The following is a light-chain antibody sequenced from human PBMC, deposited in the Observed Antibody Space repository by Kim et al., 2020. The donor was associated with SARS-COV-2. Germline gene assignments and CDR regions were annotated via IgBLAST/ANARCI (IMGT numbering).Light chain of an antibody. J-gene: IGKJ1*01. Sequence: EIVLTQSPGTLSLSPGERVTLSCRASQSVSNNYLAWYQQKPGQAPRLLLYGASSRATGIPDRFSGSGSGTDFTLTISRLEPEDFAVYYCQQYGTSPPWTFGQGTKVDIK. CDR2: GAS. CDR1: QSVSNNY. V-gene: IGKV3-20*01. CDR3: QQYGTSPPWT.